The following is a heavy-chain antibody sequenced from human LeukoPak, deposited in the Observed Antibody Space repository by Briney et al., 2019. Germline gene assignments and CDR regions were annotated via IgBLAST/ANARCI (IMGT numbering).Heavy chain of an antibody. J-gene: IGHJ2*01. CDR3: ARKFGDLVNWYFDL. CDR2: ISYDGSNK. D-gene: IGHD4-17*01. V-gene: IGHV3-30-3*01. Sequence: GGSLRLSCAASGFTFSSYAMHWVRQAPGKGLEWVAVISYDGSNKYYADSVKGRFTISRDNSKNTLYLQMNSLRAEDTAVYYCARKFGDLVNWYFDLWGRGTLVTVSS. CDR1: GFTFSSYA.